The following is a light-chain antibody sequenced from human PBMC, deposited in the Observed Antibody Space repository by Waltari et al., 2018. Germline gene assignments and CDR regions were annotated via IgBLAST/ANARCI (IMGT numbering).Light chain of an antibody. CDR1: ALPKQY. CDR3: QSADSSGTYIV. Sequence: SYDLTQPPSVSVSPGQTARITCSGDALPKQYAYWYQQKAGQAPVLVIHKDSDRPSGIPERFSGSNSGTTVTLTISGVQAEDEADYYCQSADSSGTYIVFGGGTKLTVL. J-gene: IGLJ2*01. CDR2: KDS. V-gene: IGLV3-25*03.